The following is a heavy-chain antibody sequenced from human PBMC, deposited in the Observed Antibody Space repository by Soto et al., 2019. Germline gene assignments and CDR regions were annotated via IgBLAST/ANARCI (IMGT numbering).Heavy chain of an antibody. V-gene: IGHV1-46*01. Sequence: QVELVQSGAEVKKPGASVKVSCKAAGYTFTSYYMHWVRQAPGQGLEWMGFINPSGGITTYSQKFQARVTMTSDTSTSTVYMELRTLTAEDTAVYYCARRSIFTWSDAFDIWGQGTMVTVSA. CDR2: INPSGGIT. J-gene: IGHJ3*02. D-gene: IGHD3-3*01. CDR3: ARRSIFTWSDAFDI. CDR1: GYTFTSYY.